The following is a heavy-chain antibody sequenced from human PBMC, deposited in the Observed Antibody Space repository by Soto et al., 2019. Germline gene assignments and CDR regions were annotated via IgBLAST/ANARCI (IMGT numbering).Heavy chain of an antibody. CDR1: GGSIRSSGYY. J-gene: IGHJ4*02. CDR3: ASLPHYAEPKAGC. D-gene: IGHD4-17*01. Sequence: QLQLQESGPGLVKPSETLSLTCTVPGGSIRSSGYYWGWLRQPPGKGLEWIGSIYYGGSTYYNPSIKCRVTTSGYTPKYQLSLPLSWVTAAVPAVYYCASLPHYAEPKAGCWGQPTLVTVSS. V-gene: IGHV4-39*01. CDR2: IYYGGST.